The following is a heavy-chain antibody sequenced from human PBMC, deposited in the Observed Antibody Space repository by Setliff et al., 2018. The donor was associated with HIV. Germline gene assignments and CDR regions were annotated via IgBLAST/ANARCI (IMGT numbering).Heavy chain of an antibody. Sequence: AGSLRLSCAASGFTFSSYWMHWVRQAPGKGLVWVSRINSDGSSTSYADSVKGRFTISRDNAKNTLYLQMNSLRAEDTAVYYCASKGVYSGSAFDYWGQGTLVTVSS. J-gene: IGHJ4*02. CDR2: INSDGSST. CDR3: ASKGVYSGSAFDY. CDR1: GFTFSSYW. V-gene: IGHV3-74*01. D-gene: IGHD1-26*01.